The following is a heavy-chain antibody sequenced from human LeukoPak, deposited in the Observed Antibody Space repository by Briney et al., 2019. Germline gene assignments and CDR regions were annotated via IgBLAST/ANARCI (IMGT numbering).Heavy chain of an antibody. CDR2: IYYSGST. D-gene: IGHD2-21*02. CDR3: ARWHVRLPSVVVTDEAFDI. CDR1: GGSISSSSYY. V-gene: IGHV4-39*01. Sequence: SGTLSLTCTVSGGSISSSSYYWGWIRQPPGKGLEWIGSIYYSGSTYYNPSLKSRVTISVDTSKNQFSLKLSSVTAADTAVYYCARWHVRLPSVVVTDEAFDIWGQGTMVTVSS. J-gene: IGHJ3*02.